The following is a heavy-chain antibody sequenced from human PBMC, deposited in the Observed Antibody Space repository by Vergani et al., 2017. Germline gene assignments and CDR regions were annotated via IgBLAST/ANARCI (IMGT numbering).Heavy chain of an antibody. Sequence: EVQLVESGGGLVQPGGSLRLSCAASGFTFSSYWMSWVRQAPGKGLEWVSSISSSSRYIYYADSVTGRFTISSDNAKNSLYLQMNSLRAEDTAVYYCARDRGGDRQQLVLSYYGMDVWGQGTTVTVSS. V-gene: IGHV3-21*01. CDR1: GFTFSSYW. J-gene: IGHJ6*02. CDR3: ARDRGGDRQQLVLSYYGMDV. D-gene: IGHD6-13*01. CDR2: ISSSSRYI.